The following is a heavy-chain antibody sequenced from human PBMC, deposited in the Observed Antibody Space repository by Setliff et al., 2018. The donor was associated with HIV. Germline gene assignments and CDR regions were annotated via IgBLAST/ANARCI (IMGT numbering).Heavy chain of an antibody. CDR3: ARSITMITPGLYYYYYYMDV. Sequence: KTSETLSLTCTVSGGSISSGTYYWSWIRQPAGKGLEWIGHIYTSGSTSGSANYNRSLKSRVTISVDLSKNQFSLKLNSVTAADPAVYYCARSITMITPGLYYYYYYMDVWGKGTTVTVSS. V-gene: IGHV4-61*09. CDR1: GGSISSGTYY. CDR2: IYTSGSTSGSA. D-gene: IGHD3-22*01. J-gene: IGHJ6*03.